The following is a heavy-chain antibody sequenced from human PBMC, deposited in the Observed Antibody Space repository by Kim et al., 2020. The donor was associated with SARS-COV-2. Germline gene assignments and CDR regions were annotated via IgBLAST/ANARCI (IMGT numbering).Heavy chain of an antibody. Sequence: GGSLRLSCAASGFTFSSYAMSWVRQAPGKGLEWVSAISGSGGSTYYADSVKGRFTISRDNSKNTLYLQMNSLRAEDTAVYYCAKDSDGYKHTEYFQHWGQGTLVTVSS. V-gene: IGHV3-23*01. J-gene: IGHJ1*01. CDR2: ISGSGGST. D-gene: IGHD5-12*01. CDR3: AKDSDGYKHTEYFQH. CDR1: GFTFSSYA.